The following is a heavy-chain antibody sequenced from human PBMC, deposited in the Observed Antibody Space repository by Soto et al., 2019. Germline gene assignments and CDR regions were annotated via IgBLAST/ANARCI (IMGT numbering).Heavy chain of an antibody. CDR1: GGSFSGYY. CDR3: ARAQFYSGSGRYNNLMFDP. D-gene: IGHD3-10*01. J-gene: IGHJ5*02. V-gene: IGHV4-34*01. Sequence: SETLSLTCAVYGGSFSGYYWSWIRQPPGKGLEWIREINHSGSTNYNPSLKTRLTMSLDRSNNQFSLTLNSVTAADTAVYYCARAQFYSGSGRYNNLMFDPWGQGIQVTVSS. CDR2: INHSGST.